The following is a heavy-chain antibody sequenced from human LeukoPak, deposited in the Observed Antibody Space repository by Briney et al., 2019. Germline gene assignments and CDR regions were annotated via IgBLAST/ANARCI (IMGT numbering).Heavy chain of an antibody. Sequence: SETLSLTCTISGGSISSGDYYWSWIRQPPGKGLEWIGYIYYSGSTYYNPSLKSRVTISVDTSKNQFSLKLSSVTAADTAVYYCAGIGSYCSSTSPECFDLWGRGTLVTVSS. D-gene: IGHD2-2*01. CDR2: IYYSGST. CDR3: AGIGSYCSSTSPECFDL. J-gene: IGHJ2*01. V-gene: IGHV4-30-4*08. CDR1: GGSISSGDYY.